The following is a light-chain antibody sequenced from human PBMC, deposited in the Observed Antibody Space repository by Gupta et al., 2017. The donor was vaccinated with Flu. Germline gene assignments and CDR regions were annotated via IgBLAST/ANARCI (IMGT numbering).Light chain of an antibody. V-gene: IGLV2-14*01. CDR1: SSDIVGYNN. Sequence: QSALTPPASVSGSPGQPLTISCTGTSSDIVGYNNVSWYQHHPGTAPKLLIYEVSNRPSGFSNRFSGSKSGNTASLTITGLQAEDEADYYCTSYKSSSARWVFGGGTKLTVL. CDR3: TSYKSSSARWV. CDR2: EVS. J-gene: IGLJ3*02.